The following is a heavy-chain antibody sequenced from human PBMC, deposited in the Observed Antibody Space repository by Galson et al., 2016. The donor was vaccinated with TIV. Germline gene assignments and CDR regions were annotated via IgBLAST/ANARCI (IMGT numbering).Heavy chain of an antibody. V-gene: IGHV3-23*01. Sequence: SLRLSCAASGFTFTTYAMNWVRQAPGKGLEWVSSISFTGGSTYYADSVKGRLTVSRDNSKNTVYLQMNGLRTDDTATYFCVKDRVKTVFGAGSFDFWGQGTRLTASS. CDR1: GFTFTTYA. D-gene: IGHD3-3*01. J-gene: IGHJ4*02. CDR2: ISFTGGST. CDR3: VKDRVKTVFGAGSFDF.